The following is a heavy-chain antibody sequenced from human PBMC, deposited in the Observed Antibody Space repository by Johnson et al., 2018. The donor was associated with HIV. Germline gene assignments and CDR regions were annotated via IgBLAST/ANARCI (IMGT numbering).Heavy chain of an antibody. J-gene: IGHJ3*02. D-gene: IGHD1-26*01. CDR2: ISYDGSKK. CDR3: AREVGARGSDAFDI. Sequence: QVQLVESGGDLVKPGGSLRVSCVASGFAFSDSHMSWIRQAPGKGLEWVAVISYDGSKKYYADSVKGRLTISRDNSKNTLYLQMDSLRPEDTAVYSCAREVGARGSDAFDIWGKGTMVTVSS. CDR1: GFAFSDSH. V-gene: IGHV3-30-3*01.